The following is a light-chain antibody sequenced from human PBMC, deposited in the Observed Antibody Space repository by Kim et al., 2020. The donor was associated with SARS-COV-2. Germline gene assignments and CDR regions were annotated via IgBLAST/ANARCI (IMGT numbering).Light chain of an antibody. CDR2: DVN. J-gene: IGLJ3*02. CDR1: SSNIGSYNY. V-gene: IGLV2-14*03. Sequence: QSALTQPASVSGSPGQSISISCTGTSSNIGSYNYVSWHQQHPGKAPKLMIYDVNKRPSGISSRFSGSKSGSTASLTISGLQAEDEADYYCSSFTTRSTLVFGVGTK. CDR3: SSFTTRSTLV.